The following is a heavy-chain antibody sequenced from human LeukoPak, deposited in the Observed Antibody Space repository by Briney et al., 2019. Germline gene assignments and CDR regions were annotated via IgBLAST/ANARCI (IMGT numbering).Heavy chain of an antibody. CDR3: ARDGYNEGGWFDP. D-gene: IGHD5-24*01. CDR1: GFTFSSYW. J-gene: IGHJ5*02. V-gene: IGHV3-7*01. Sequence: GGSLRLSCAASGFTFSSYWMSWVRQAPGKGLEWVANIKQHGSEKYYVDSVRGRFTISRDNAKNSLYLQMNSLRVEDTAVYCCARDGYNEGGWFDPWGQGTLVTVSS. CDR2: IKQHGSEK.